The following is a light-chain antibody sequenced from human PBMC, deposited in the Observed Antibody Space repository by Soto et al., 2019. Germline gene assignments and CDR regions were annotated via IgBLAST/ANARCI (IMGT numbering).Light chain of an antibody. CDR3: CSYAGIYTLV. Sequence: QSALTQPRSVSGSPGQSVTISCTGTSSDVGGYNYVSWYQQHPGKAPKLIIYDVSKRPSGVPDRFSGSKSGNTASLTISGLQDEDEADYYCCSYAGIYTLVFGGGTKVTVL. CDR1: SSDVGGYNY. CDR2: DVS. V-gene: IGLV2-11*01. J-gene: IGLJ3*02.